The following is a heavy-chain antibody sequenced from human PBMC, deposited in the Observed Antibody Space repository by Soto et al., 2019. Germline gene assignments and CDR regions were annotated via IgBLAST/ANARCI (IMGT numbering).Heavy chain of an antibody. CDR1: GFTFNDYA. V-gene: IGHV3-9*01. D-gene: IGHD6-13*01. CDR3: AKGSSSWTTYGMDV. Sequence: GGSLRLSCVAFGFTFNDYAIHWVRQAPGKGLEWVSGISWNSGGIGYADSVKGRFTISRDNAKNSLYLQMNSLRPEDTALYYCAKGSSSWTTYGMDVCGQGTTVTVSS. J-gene: IGHJ6*02. CDR2: ISWNSGGI.